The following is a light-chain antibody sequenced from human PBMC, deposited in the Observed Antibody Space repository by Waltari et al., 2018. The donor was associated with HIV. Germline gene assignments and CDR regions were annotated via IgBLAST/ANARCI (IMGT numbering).Light chain of an antibody. CDR2: RNN. CDR3: AAWDDSLSGHWV. Sequence: QSVLTQPPSASGTPGQRVTISCSGSSSNIGSNHVYWYQQPPGTAPKLLIYRNNQRPSGVPDRFSGSKSGTSASLAISGLRSEDEADYYCAAWDDSLSGHWVFGGGTKLTVL. CDR1: SSNIGSNH. V-gene: IGLV1-47*01. J-gene: IGLJ3*02.